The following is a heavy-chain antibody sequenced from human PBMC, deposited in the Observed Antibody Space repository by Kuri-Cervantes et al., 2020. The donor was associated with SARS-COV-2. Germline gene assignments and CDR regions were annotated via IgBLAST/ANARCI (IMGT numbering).Heavy chain of an antibody. V-gene: IGHV4-34*01. CDR3: ARDSSEITFGGETFDY. D-gene: IGHD3-16*01. CDR1: GGSFSGYY. Sequence: SQTLSLTCAVYGGSFSGYYWSWIRQPPGKGLEWIGEINHSGSTNYNPSLKSRVTISVDTSKNQFSLKLSSVTAADTAVYYCARDSSEITFGGETFDYWGQGTLVTVSS. CDR2: INHSGST. J-gene: IGHJ4*02.